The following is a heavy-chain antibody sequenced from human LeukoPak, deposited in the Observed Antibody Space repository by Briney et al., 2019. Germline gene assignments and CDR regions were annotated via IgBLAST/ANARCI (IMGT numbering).Heavy chain of an antibody. Sequence: GASVKVSCKASGGTFSSYAISWVRQAPGQGLEWMGGIIPIFGTANYAQKFQGRVTITADKSTSTAYMELSSLRSEDTAVYYCARRWGSGYGWFDPWGQGTLVTVSS. J-gene: IGHJ5*02. D-gene: IGHD3-10*01. CDR2: IIPIFGTA. CDR1: GGTFSSYA. CDR3: ARRWGSGYGWFDP. V-gene: IGHV1-69*06.